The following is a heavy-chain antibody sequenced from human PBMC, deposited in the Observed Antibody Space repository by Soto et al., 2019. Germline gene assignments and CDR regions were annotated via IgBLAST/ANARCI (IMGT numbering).Heavy chain of an antibody. J-gene: IGHJ6*03. CDR2: ISGSGGST. V-gene: IGHV3-23*01. CDR1: GFTFSSYA. D-gene: IGHD6-6*01. Sequence: EVQLLESGGGLVQPGGSLRLSCAASGFTFSSYAMSWVRQAPGKGLEWVSAISGSGGSTYYADSVNGRFTISRDNSKNTLYLQMNSLRAEDTAVYYCAKVLAARPVYYYMDVWGKGTTVTVSS. CDR3: AKVLAARPVYYYMDV.